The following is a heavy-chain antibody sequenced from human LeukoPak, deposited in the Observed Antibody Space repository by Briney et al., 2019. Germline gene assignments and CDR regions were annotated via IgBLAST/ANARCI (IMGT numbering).Heavy chain of an antibody. Sequence: GGSLRLSCAASEFTFSSYWMSWVCQAPGKGMEWVANIKQDGSEKYYVDSVKGRFTISRDNAKNSLYLQMNSLRAEDTAVYYCARDKIVGATNFDYWGQGTLVTVSS. CDR2: IKQDGSEK. J-gene: IGHJ4*02. D-gene: IGHD1-26*01. CDR1: EFTFSSYW. V-gene: IGHV3-7*01. CDR3: ARDKIVGATNFDY.